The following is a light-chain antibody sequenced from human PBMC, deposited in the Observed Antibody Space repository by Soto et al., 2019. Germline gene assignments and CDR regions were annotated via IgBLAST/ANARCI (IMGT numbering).Light chain of an antibody. V-gene: IGLV2-14*01. J-gene: IGLJ1*01. CDR3: SSYSRSSTPSYA. CDR1: SSDVGGYNY. Sequence: QSALTQPASVSGSPGQSITISCTGTSSDVGGYNYVSWYQQHPGKAPKLMIYEVSNRPSGVSNRFSGSKSGNTASLTISGLQAEDEADYYCSSYSRSSTPSYAFGTGTKVTVL. CDR2: EVS.